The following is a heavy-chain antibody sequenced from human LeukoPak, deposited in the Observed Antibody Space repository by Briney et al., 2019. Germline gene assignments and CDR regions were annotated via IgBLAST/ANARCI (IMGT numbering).Heavy chain of an antibody. Sequence: SETLSLTCTVSGGSISSGSYYWSWIRQPAGKGLEWIGRIYTSGSTNYNPSLKSRVTISVDTSMNQFSLRLSSVTAADTAVYCCARSAYYDFWSGYDYWGQGTLVTVSS. D-gene: IGHD3-3*01. CDR2: IYTSGST. V-gene: IGHV4-61*02. CDR1: GGSISSGSYY. CDR3: ARSAYYDFWSGYDY. J-gene: IGHJ4*02.